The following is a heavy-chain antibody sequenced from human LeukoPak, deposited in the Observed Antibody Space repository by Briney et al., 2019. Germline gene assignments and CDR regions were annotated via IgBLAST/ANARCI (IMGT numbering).Heavy chain of an antibody. CDR3: ARQHSSSWSYYFDY. CDR2: IYCSGST. CDR1: GGSISSYY. Sequence: SSETLSLTCTVSGGSISSYYWSWIRQPPGKGLEWIGYIYCSGSTNYNLSLKSRVTISVDTSKNQFSLKLSSVNAADTAVYYCARQHSSSWSYYFDYWGQGTLVTVSS. V-gene: IGHV4-59*08. D-gene: IGHD6-13*01. J-gene: IGHJ4*02.